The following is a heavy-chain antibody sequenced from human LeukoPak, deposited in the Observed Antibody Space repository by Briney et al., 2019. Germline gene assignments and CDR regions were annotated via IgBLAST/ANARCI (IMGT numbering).Heavy chain of an antibody. D-gene: IGHD7-27*01. J-gene: IGHJ4*02. CDR1: GFTFSSYA. CDR2: ITVSGGST. V-gene: IGHV3-23*01. Sequence: GGSLRLSCAASGFTFSSYAMSWVRQAPGKGLEGVSTITVSGGSTYYADSVKGRFTISRDNSKNTLDLQMNSLRAEDTAVYYCAKANWGSGYWGQGTLVTVSS. CDR3: AKANWGSGY.